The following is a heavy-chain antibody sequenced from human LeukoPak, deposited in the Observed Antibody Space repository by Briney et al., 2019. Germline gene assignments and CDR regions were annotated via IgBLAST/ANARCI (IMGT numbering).Heavy chain of an antibody. J-gene: IGHJ4*02. Sequence: ASVKVSCNASGYTFTSYGISWVRQAPGQGLEWMGWISAYNGNTNYAQKLQGRVTITTDTSTSTAYMELRSLRSADTAVYYCALTEDYYDSSGTGDYWGQGTLVTVSS. CDR3: ALTEDYYDSSGTGDY. V-gene: IGHV1-18*01. D-gene: IGHD3-22*01. CDR1: GYTFTSYG. CDR2: ISAYNGNT.